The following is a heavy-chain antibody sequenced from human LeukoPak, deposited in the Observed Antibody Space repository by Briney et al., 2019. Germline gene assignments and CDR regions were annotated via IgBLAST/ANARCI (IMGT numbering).Heavy chain of an antibody. D-gene: IGHD3-10*01. V-gene: IGHV4-38-2*02. CDR3: ASGHYYGSGSFDY. CDR2: IYHSGST. CDR1: GYSLSSGYY. Sequence: PLETLSLTCTVSGYSLSSGYYWGWIRQPPGKGLEWIGSIYHSGSTYYNPSLKSRVTISVDTSKYQFSLKLSSVTAADTAVYYCASGHYYGSGSFDYWGQGTLVTVSS. J-gene: IGHJ4*02.